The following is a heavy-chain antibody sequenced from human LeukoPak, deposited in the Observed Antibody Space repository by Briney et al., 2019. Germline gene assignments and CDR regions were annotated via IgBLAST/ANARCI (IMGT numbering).Heavy chain of an antibody. J-gene: IGHJ1*01. D-gene: IGHD6-13*01. CDR1: GGSIRSYY. V-gene: IGHV4-4*07. CDR2: IYTSGST. Sequence: PSETLSLTCTVSGGSIRSYYWSWIRQPAGKGLEWIGRIYTSGSTNYNPSLKSRVTMSVDTSKNQFSLELTSVTAADTAVYYCARDSSSWYGVYFQHWGQGILVTVSS. CDR3: ARDSSSWYGVYFQH.